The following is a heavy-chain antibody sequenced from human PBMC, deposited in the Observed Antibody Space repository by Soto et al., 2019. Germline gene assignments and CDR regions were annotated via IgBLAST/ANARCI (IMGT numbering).Heavy chain of an antibody. D-gene: IGHD2-15*01. V-gene: IGHV1-3*01. CDR2: INAGNGNT. J-gene: IGHJ6*02. CDR3: ARGGCSGGSCYYGMDV. Sequence: QVPLVQSGAEVKKPGASVKVSCKASGYTFTSYAMHWVRQAPGQRLEWMGWINAGNGNTKYSQKFQGRVTITRDTSASTAYMELSSLRSEDTAVYYCARGGCSGGSCYYGMDVWGQGTTVTVSS. CDR1: GYTFTSYA.